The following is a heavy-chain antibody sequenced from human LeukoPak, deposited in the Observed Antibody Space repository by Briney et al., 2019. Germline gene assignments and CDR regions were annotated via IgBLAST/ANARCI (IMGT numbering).Heavy chain of an antibody. Sequence: ASVKVSCKASGYTFTGYYMHWVRQAPGQGLEWMGWINPNSGGTNYAQKFQGRVTTTRDTSTSTAYMELSRLRSDDTAVYYCARGSLAKGATRGPSDYWGQGTLVTVSS. CDR3: ARGSLAKGATRGPSDY. J-gene: IGHJ4*02. V-gene: IGHV1-2*02. D-gene: IGHD1-26*01. CDR2: INPNSGGT. CDR1: GYTFTGYY.